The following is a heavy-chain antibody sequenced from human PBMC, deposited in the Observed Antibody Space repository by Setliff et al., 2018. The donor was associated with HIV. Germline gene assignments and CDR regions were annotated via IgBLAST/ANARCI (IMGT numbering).Heavy chain of an antibody. CDR2: VHYSGNT. CDR1: GVSMTNNY. J-gene: IGHJ4*02. Sequence: SETLSLTCSVSGVSMTNNYWTWIRQSPGKGLEWIGYVHYSGNTRYNPSLKSRVTISVDTSKNKFSLKLNSVTAADTAVYYCARDGGRTGYSSSSDQWGQGTLVTVSS. CDR3: ARDGGRTGYSSSSDQ. D-gene: IGHD6-13*01. V-gene: IGHV4-59*12.